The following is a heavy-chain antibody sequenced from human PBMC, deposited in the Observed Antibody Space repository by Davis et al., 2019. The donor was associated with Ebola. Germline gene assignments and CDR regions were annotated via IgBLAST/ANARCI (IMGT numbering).Heavy chain of an antibody. CDR3: ARDSDGDYRNYYYYYGMDV. Sequence: SETLSLTCTVSGDSISSSNLWSWVRQPPGKGLEWIGEINHSGSTNYNPSLKSRVTISVDTSKNQFSLKLSSVTAADTAVYYCARDSDGDYRNYYYYYGMDVWGQGTTVTVSS. D-gene: IGHD4-17*01. J-gene: IGHJ6*02. CDR1: GDSISSSNL. CDR2: INHSGST. V-gene: IGHV4-4*02.